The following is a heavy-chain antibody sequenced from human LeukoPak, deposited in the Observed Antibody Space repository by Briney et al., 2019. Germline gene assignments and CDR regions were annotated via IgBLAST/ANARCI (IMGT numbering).Heavy chain of an antibody. CDR2: ISSDGSNK. CDR1: GFTFSSYG. CDR3: AKDRYGDYLRVFDH. Sequence: PGTSLRLSCAASGFTFSSYGMHWVRQAPGKGLEWVSVISSDGSNKYYADSVKGRFTISRDYSENTLYLQMNSLRAEDTAVYYCAKDRYGDYLRVFDHWGQGTLVTVSS. J-gene: IGHJ4*02. D-gene: IGHD4-17*01. V-gene: IGHV3-30*18.